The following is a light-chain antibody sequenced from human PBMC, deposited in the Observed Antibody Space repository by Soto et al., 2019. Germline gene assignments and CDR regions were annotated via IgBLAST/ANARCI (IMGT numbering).Light chain of an antibody. V-gene: IGLV2-14*01. CDR3: SSYTDSSNYV. Sequence: QSALTQPASVSGSPGQSITISCTGTSSDVAGYKYVSWYQQHPGKAPKLMIYEVSNRPSGVSNRFSGSKSGNTASLTISGLQAEDEADYYCSSYTDSSNYVFGTGTQLTVL. CDR2: EVS. CDR1: SSDVAGYKY. J-gene: IGLJ1*01.